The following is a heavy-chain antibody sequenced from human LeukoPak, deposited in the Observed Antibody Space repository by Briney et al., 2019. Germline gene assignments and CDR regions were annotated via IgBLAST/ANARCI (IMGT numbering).Heavy chain of an antibody. CDR1: GFTFSSYW. Sequence: GGSLRLSCAASGFTFSSYWISWVRQAPGKGLEWVANIKQDGSEKYYVDSVKGRFTISRDNAKNTVYLQMNNLRAEDTAVYYCVSFYETYWGRGTLVTVSS. J-gene: IGHJ4*02. CDR2: IKQDGSEK. CDR3: VSFYETY. D-gene: IGHD2-2*01. V-gene: IGHV3-7*01.